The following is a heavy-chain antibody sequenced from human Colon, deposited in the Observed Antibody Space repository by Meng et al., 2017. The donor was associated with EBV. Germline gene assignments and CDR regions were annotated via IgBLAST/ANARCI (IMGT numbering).Heavy chain of an antibody. CDR1: DGSLSSTNL. D-gene: IGHD4-11*01. CDR3: TRHTAYSQGY. V-gene: IGHV4-4*02. CDR2: IDYRENP. Sequence: QVHLQESGPGLVRPSEXLSLTCAVSDGSLSSTNLWSWVRQPPGKGLEWIGQIDYRENPYYSPSLRSRVTISVDKSKNQVSPNLNSVTAADTAIYYCTRHTAYSQGYWGQGTLVTVSS. J-gene: IGHJ4*02.